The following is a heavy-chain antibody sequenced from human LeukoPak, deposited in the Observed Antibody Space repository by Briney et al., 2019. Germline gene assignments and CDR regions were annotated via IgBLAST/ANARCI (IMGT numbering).Heavy chain of an antibody. CDR2: INPNSGGT. Sequence: ATVKVSCKASGYTFTGYYMHWVRQAPGQGLEWMGWINPNSGGTNYAQKFQGRVTMTRDTSISTAYMELSRLRSDDTAVYYCARAQIFRGRITNFWVVIIPLGYWGQGTLVTVSS. D-gene: IGHD3-3*01. CDR1: GYTFTGYY. J-gene: IGHJ4*02. V-gene: IGHV1-2*02. CDR3: ARAQIFRGRITNFWVVIIPLGY.